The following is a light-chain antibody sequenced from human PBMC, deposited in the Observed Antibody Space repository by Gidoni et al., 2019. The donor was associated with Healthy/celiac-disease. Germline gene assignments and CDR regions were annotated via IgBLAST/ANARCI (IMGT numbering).Light chain of an antibody. CDR1: QSVLYSSNNKNY. Sequence: IVVSPSPDPLALSLGERATINCKSSQSVLYSSNNKNYLAWYQQKPGQPPKLLIYWASTRESGVPDRFSGSGSGTDFTLTISSLQAEDVAVYYCQQYYSTPRTFGQGTKVEIK. CDR2: WAS. J-gene: IGKJ1*01. V-gene: IGKV4-1*01. CDR3: QQYYSTPRT.